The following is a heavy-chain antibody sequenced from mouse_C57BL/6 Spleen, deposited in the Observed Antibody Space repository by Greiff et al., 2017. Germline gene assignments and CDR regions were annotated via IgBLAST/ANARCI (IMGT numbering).Heavy chain of an antibody. V-gene: IGHV1-64*01. CDR2: IHPNSGST. D-gene: IGHD5-1*01. J-gene: IGHJ2*01. CDR1: GYTFTSYW. Sequence: QVQLQQPGAELVKPGASVKLSCKASGYTFTSYWMHWVKQRPGQGLEWIGMIHPNSGSTNYNEKFKSKATLTVDKSSSTAFMQLSSLTSEYSAVYYCAREGRQYLYLDYWGQGTTLTVSS. CDR3: AREGRQYLYLDY.